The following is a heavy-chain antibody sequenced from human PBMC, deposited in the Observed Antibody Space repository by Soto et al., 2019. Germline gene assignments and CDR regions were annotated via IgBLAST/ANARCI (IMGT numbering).Heavy chain of an antibody. CDR3: AKDIGNYGGRQNYYYYGMDV. J-gene: IGHJ6*02. CDR2: ISWNSGSI. CDR1: GFTFDDYA. Sequence: GGSLRLSCAASGFTFDDYAMHWVRQAPGKGLEWVSGISWNSGSIGYADSVKGRFTISRDNAKNSLYLQMNSLRAEDTALYYCAKDIGNYGGRQNYYYYGMDVWGQGTTVTVSS. D-gene: IGHD4-17*01. V-gene: IGHV3-9*01.